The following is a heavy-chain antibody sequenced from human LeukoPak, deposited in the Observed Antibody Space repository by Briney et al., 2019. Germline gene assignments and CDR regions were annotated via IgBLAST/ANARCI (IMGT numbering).Heavy chain of an antibody. CDR2: ISSYDGNT. D-gene: IGHD3-10*01. Sequence: ASVKVSCKASGYAFTDYGFSWVRQAPGQGPEWMGWISSYDGNTKSVDKLQGRVILTTDTSTTTAYMELRSLRSDDTAVYYCARLATGGAFDIWGQGTMVTVSS. V-gene: IGHV1-18*01. CDR3: ARLATGGAFDI. J-gene: IGHJ3*02. CDR1: GYAFTDYG.